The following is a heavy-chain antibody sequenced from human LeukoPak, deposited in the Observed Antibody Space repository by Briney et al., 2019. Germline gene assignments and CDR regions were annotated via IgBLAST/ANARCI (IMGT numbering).Heavy chain of an antibody. Sequence: GGSLRLSCAASGFTFSTYSMNWVRQAPGKGLEWVSYISSSSSTIYYADSVKGRFTISRDNAKNSLYLQMNSLRAEDTAVYYCAKGRSPYYSADAFDIWGQGTMVTVSS. J-gene: IGHJ3*02. CDR3: AKGRSPYYSADAFDI. CDR1: GFTFSTYS. V-gene: IGHV3-48*01. CDR2: ISSSSSTI. D-gene: IGHD2/OR15-2a*01.